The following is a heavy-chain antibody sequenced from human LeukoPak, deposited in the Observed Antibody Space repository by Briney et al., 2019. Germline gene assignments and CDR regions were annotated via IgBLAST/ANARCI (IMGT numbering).Heavy chain of an antibody. CDR3: ARGTTYYYDRSGYPYYFDY. D-gene: IGHD3-22*01. CDR1: GGSISSGGYY. V-gene: IGHV4-31*03. Sequence: SQTLSLTCTVSGGSISSGGYYWSWIRQHPGKGLEWIGYIYYSGSTYYNPSLKSRVTISVDTSKNQFSLKLSSVTAADTAVYYCARGTTYYYDRSGYPYYFDYWGQGTLVTVSS. J-gene: IGHJ4*02. CDR2: IYYSGST.